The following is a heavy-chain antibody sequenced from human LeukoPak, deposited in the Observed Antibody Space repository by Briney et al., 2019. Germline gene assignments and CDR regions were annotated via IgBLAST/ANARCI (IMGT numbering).Heavy chain of an antibody. J-gene: IGHJ6*02. CDR1: GFTVSSNY. D-gene: IGHD2-2*01. Sequence: KPGGSLRLSCAASGFTVSSNYMSWVRQAPGKGLEWVSVIYSGGSTYYADSVKGRLTISRQNSKNTLDLQMNSLRPEDTAVYYCARDGRYCIITSCYGYYGMDVWGQGTTVTVSS. V-gene: IGHV3-53*04. CDR2: IYSGGST. CDR3: ARDGRYCIITSCYGYYGMDV.